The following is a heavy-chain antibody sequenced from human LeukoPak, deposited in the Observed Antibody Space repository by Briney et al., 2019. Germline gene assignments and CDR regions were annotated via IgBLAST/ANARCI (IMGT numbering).Heavy chain of an antibody. J-gene: IGHJ5*02. D-gene: IGHD4-11*01. V-gene: IGHV3-21*01. CDR3: ARTLNDYSNWFDP. CDR2: ISSSSSYI. Sequence: GGSLRLSCAASGFTFSSYSMNWVRQAPGKGLEWVSSISSSSSYIYYADSVKGRFTISRDNAKNSLFLQMNSLRAEDTAVYYCARTLNDYSNWFDPWGQGTLVTVSS. CDR1: GFTFSSYS.